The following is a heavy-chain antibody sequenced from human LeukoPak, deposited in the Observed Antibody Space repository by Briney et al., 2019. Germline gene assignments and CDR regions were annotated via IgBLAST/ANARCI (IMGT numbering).Heavy chain of an antibody. CDR3: ARHGIAAAGTVWFDP. V-gene: IGHV4-59*01. D-gene: IGHD6-13*01. CDR1: GGSIGSYY. Sequence: SETLSLTCTVSGGSIGSYYWSWIRQPPGKGLEWIGYINYSGTTNYNPSLKSRVSISVDTSKNQFSLKLSSVTAADTAVYYCARHGIAAAGTVWFDPWGQGTLVTVSS. CDR2: INYSGTT. J-gene: IGHJ5*02.